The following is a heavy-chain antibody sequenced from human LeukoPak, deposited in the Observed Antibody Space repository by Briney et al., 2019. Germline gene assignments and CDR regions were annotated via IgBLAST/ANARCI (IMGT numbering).Heavy chain of an antibody. D-gene: IGHD3-22*01. CDR2: IIPIFGTA. Sequence: SVKVSCKASGGTFSSYAICWVRQAPGQGLEWMGRIIPIFGTANYAQKFQGRVTITTDESTSTAYMELSSLRSEDTAVYYCARDYYYDSSGLDYWGQGTLVTVSS. V-gene: IGHV1-69*05. CDR3: ARDYYYDSSGLDY. J-gene: IGHJ4*02. CDR1: GGTFSSYA.